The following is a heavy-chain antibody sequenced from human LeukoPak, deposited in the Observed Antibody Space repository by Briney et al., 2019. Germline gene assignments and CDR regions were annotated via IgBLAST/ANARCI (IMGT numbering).Heavy chain of an antibody. V-gene: IGHV4-39*07. CDR1: GGSISSSSYY. Sequence: SETLSLTCTVSGGSISSSSYYWGWIRQPPGKGLEWIGSIYYSGSTYYNPSLKSRVTISVDTSKNQFSLKLSSVTAADTAVYYCARVGDGYNLLGYFDYWGQGTLVTVSS. J-gene: IGHJ4*02. CDR3: ARVGDGYNLLGYFDY. CDR2: IYYSGST. D-gene: IGHD5-24*01.